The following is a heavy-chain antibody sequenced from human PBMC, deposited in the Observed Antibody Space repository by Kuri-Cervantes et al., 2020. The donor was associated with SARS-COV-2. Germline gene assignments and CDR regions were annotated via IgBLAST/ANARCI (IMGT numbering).Heavy chain of an antibody. V-gene: IGHV3-30*07. CDR1: GLTLNSHA. CDR3: ARVQKTGGGFDP. Sequence: GESLKISCAASGLTLNSHALHWVRQAPGKGLECVAVISNDGNDKYYADSVKGRFTISRDNSKNTLFLQMNSLRAEDTAVYYCARVQKTGGGFDPWGQGTLVTVSS. J-gene: IGHJ5*02. CDR2: ISNDGNDK. D-gene: IGHD3-16*01.